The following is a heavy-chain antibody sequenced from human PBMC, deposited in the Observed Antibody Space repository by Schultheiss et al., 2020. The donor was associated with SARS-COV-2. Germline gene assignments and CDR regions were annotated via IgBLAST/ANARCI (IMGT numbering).Heavy chain of an antibody. Sequence: GGSLRLSCAAPGFTFSSYSMNWVRQAPGKGLEWVSSISSSSSYIYYADSVKGRFTISRDNAKNSLYLQMNSLRAEDTAVYYCARDLNGEYSSGWTRQRYYYYYGMDVWGQGTTVTVSS. CDR2: ISSSSSYI. J-gene: IGHJ6*02. D-gene: IGHD6-19*01. CDR1: GFTFSSYS. V-gene: IGHV3-21*01. CDR3: ARDLNGEYSSGWTRQRYYYYYGMDV.